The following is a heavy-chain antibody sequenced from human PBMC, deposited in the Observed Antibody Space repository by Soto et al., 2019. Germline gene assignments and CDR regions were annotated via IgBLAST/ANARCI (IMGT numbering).Heavy chain of an antibody. Sequence: QLQLQESGPGLVKPSETLSLTCTVSGGSISSSSYYWGWIRQPPGKGLEWIGSIYYSGRTYYNSSLKSRITISIDTSKNQFSLKLSSVTAADTAVYSCARRNRVAGGSAYWGQGTLVTVSS. V-gene: IGHV4-39*01. D-gene: IGHD6-19*01. CDR3: ARRNRVAGGSAY. CDR1: GGSISSSSYY. J-gene: IGHJ4*02. CDR2: IYYSGRT.